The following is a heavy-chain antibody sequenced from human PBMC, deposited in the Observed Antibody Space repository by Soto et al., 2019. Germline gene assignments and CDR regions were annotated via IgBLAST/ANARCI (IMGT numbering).Heavy chain of an antibody. J-gene: IGHJ1*01. Sequence: QVQLVQSGAEVKKPGASVKVSCKASGYTFSNYGISWVRQAPGQGLEWMGWISAYNGKTYDAERLQGRVTMTTDTSTSTAYMELRSLRSDDTAVCYCAREANCGSDCYSPAEYSQHWGQGTLVTVSS. CDR1: GYTFSNYG. D-gene: IGHD2-21*02. V-gene: IGHV1-18*04. CDR3: AREANCGSDCYSPAEYSQH. CDR2: ISAYNGKT.